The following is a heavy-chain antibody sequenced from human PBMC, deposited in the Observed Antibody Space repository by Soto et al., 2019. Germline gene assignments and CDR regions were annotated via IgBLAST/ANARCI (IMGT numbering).Heavy chain of an antibody. D-gene: IGHD3-22*01. CDR1: GYTFTSYG. Sequence: ASVEVSCKASGYTFTSYGISWVRQAPGQGLEWMGWISAYNGNTNYAQKLQGRVTMTTETSTSTAYMELRSLRSDDTAVYYCARDITMIVVASNWFDPWGQGPMVTVSS. J-gene: IGHJ5*02. CDR3: ARDITMIVVASNWFDP. V-gene: IGHV1-18*04. CDR2: ISAYNGNT.